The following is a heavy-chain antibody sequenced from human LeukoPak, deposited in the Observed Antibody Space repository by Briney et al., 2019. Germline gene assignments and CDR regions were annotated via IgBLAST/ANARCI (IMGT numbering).Heavy chain of an antibody. Sequence: ASVKVSCKASGYTFTGYYMHWVRPAPGQGLEWMGWINPNSGGTNYAQKFQGRVTMTRDTSISTAYMELSRLRSDDTAVYYCARDFGQPSRIAAAGTLSYWGQGTLVTVSS. CDR3: ARDFGQPSRIAAAGTLSY. D-gene: IGHD6-13*01. V-gene: IGHV1-2*02. CDR1: GYTFTGYY. J-gene: IGHJ4*02. CDR2: INPNSGGT.